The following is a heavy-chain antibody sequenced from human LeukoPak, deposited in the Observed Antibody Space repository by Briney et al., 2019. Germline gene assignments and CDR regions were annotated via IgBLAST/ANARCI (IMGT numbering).Heavy chain of an antibody. D-gene: IGHD3-22*01. V-gene: IGHV3-23*01. CDR2: ISGSGGSI. Sequence: GGTLRLSCAASGFTFSSYGMSWVRQAPGKGLEWVSAISGSGGSIYYADSVKGRFTISRDNAKNSLYLQMNSLRAEDTAVYYCARGPAASGYYDSRGRYGYFDYWGQGTLVTVSS. J-gene: IGHJ4*02. CDR3: ARGPAASGYYDSRGRYGYFDY. CDR1: GFTFSSYG.